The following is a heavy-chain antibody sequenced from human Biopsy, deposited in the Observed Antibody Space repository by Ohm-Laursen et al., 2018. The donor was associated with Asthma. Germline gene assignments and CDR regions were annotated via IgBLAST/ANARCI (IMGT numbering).Heavy chain of an antibody. J-gene: IGHJ4*02. CDR2: IIPIFGTA. Sequence: SVKVSCKASGGTFSSYAISWVRQAPGQGLEWMGGIIPIFGTANYAQKFQGRVTITADESTSTAYMELSSLRSEDTAVYYCERGGSYSSRRYYFDYWGQGTLVTVSS. D-gene: IGHD1-26*01. V-gene: IGHV1-69*13. CDR3: ERGGSYSSRRYYFDY. CDR1: GGTFSSYA.